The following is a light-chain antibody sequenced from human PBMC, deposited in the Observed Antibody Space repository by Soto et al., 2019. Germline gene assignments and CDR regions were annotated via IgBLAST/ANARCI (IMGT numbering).Light chain of an antibody. Sequence: EIVLTQSPGTLSLSPGERATLSCRASQSVSSSYLAWYQQKPGQAPRLLIYGASSRATGIPDRFSGSGSGTDFTLTISRLEPDDFALYYCQQYRSSQVTFGQGTRLEIK. V-gene: IGKV3-20*01. CDR1: QSVSSSY. CDR2: GAS. J-gene: IGKJ5*01. CDR3: QQYRSSQVT.